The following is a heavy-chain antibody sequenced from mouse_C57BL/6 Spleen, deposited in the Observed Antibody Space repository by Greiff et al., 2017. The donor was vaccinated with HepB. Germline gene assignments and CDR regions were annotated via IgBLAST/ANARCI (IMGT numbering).Heavy chain of an antibody. J-gene: IGHJ2*01. CDR3: ARGGKGAHLFLDY. Sequence: QVQLQQPGAELVKPGASVKLSCKASGYTFTSYWMHWVKQRPGQGLEWIGMIHPNSGSTNYNEKFKSKATLTVDKSSSTAYMQLSSLTSEDSAVYYCARGGKGAHLFLDYWGQGTTLTVSS. D-gene: IGHD1-1*01. CDR1: GYTFTSYW. V-gene: IGHV1-64*01. CDR2: IHPNSGST.